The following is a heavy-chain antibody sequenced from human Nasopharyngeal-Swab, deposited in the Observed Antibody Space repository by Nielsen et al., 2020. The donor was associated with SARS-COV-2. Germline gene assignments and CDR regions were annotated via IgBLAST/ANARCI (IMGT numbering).Heavy chain of an antibody. J-gene: IGHJ6*02. D-gene: IGHD1-20*01. V-gene: IGHV3-33*01. Sequence: GGSLKISCAASGFTFSSYGMHWVRQAPGKGLEWVAVIWYDGSNKYYADSVKGRFTISRDNSKNTLYLQMNSLRAEDTAVYYCARDPRYNWPHTGYYYGMDVWGQGTTVTVSS. CDR3: ARDPRYNWPHTGYYYGMDV. CDR2: IWYDGSNK. CDR1: GFTFSSYG.